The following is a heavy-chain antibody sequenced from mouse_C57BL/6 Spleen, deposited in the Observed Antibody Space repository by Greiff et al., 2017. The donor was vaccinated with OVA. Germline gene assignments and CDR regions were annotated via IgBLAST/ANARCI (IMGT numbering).Heavy chain of an antibody. CDR3: ARRDYYGSSYEYFDV. Sequence: EVKVVESGGGLVQPGGSLKLSCAASGFTFSDYYMYWVRQTPEKRLEWVAYISNGGGSTYYPDTVKGRFTISRDNAKTTLYLQMSRLKSEDTAMYYCARRDYYGSSYEYFDVWGTGTTVTVSS. D-gene: IGHD1-1*01. CDR1: GFTFSDYY. CDR2: ISNGGGST. V-gene: IGHV5-12*01. J-gene: IGHJ1*03.